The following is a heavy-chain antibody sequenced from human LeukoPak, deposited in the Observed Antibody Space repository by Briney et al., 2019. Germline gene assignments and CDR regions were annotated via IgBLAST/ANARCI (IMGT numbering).Heavy chain of an antibody. CDR2: ISGSGGST. D-gene: IGHD4-17*01. V-gene: IGHV3-23*01. CDR1: GFTFSSYA. J-gene: IGHJ4*02. CDR3: AKGGDYGDYGENR. Sequence: GGSLRLSCAASGFTFSSYAMSWVRQAPGKGLEWVSAISGSGGSTYYADSVKGRFTISRDNSKNTLYLQMSSLRAEDTAVYYCAKGGDYGDYGENRWGQGTLVTVSS.